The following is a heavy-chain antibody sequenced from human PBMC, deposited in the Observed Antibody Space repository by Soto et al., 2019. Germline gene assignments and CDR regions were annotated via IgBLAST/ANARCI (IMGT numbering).Heavy chain of an antibody. V-gene: IGHV4-34*01. CDR1: GGSFSGYY. CDR3: ARGRKYSSSPYHDY. CDR2: INHSGST. D-gene: IGHD6-6*01. Sequence: QVQLQQWGAGLLKPSETLSLTCAVYGGSFSGYYCSWIRQPPGKGLEWIGEINHSGSTNYNPSLKSRVTISVDTSKNQFSLKLSSVTAADTAVYYCARGRKYSSSPYHDYWGQGTLVTVSS. J-gene: IGHJ4*02.